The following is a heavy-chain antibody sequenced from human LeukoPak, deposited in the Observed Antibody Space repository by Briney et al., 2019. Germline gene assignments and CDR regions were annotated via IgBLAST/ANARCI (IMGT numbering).Heavy chain of an antibody. Sequence: PGRSLRLSCAASGFTVSTSVMHWVRQAPGKGLDWAAIISFDGNTKYYADSVKGRFTISRDNSKNTLFLQMDSLRVEDTAVYYCVKGKDLYGALDIWGQGTMVTVSS. D-gene: IGHD3-16*01. J-gene: IGHJ3*02. CDR1: GFTVSTSV. V-gene: IGHV3-30*18. CDR2: ISFDGNTK. CDR3: VKGKDLYGALDI.